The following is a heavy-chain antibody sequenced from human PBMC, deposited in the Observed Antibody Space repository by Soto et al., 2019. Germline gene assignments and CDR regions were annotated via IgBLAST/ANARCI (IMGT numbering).Heavy chain of an antibody. D-gene: IGHD3-10*01. CDR1: AGSISCYY. V-gene: IGHV4-4*07. CDR2: IYSTGIT. CDR3: ARGPRGQLSGMDV. J-gene: IGHJ6*02. Sequence: SETLSLTCTVAAGSISCYYWSWTRPSADKGLEWIGRIYSTGITDKNPSFKSRVTMSVDTSKNQLVLQLRSVTAADTAVYYCARGPRGQLSGMDVWGQGTTVTVS.